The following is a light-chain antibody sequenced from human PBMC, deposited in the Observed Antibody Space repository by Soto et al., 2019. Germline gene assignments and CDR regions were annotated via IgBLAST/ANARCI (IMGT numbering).Light chain of an antibody. CDR1: SSDVGGYNY. V-gene: IGLV2-14*01. CDR3: SSYTSSSTL. Sequence: QSVLTQPASVSGYPGQSITISCTGRSSDVGGYNYVSWYQQHPGKAPKFMIYEVSRRPSGVSNRFSGSKSGNTASLTVSGLQAEDEADYYCSSYTSSSTLFGTGTKVTVL. J-gene: IGLJ1*01. CDR2: EVS.